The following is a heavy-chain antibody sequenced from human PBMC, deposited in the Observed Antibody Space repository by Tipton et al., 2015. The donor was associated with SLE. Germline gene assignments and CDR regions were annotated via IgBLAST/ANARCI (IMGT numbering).Heavy chain of an antibody. CDR1: GFTFSSYA. D-gene: IGHD6-6*01. CDR2: ISYDGSNK. V-gene: IGHV3-30*09. CDR3: AREREYSSSSDAFDI. J-gene: IGHJ3*02. Sequence: SLRLSCAASGFTFSSYAMHWVRQAPGKGLEWVAVISYDGSNKYYADSVKGRFAISRDNSKNTLYLQMNSLRAEDTAVYYCAREREYSSSSDAFDIWGQGTMVTVSS.